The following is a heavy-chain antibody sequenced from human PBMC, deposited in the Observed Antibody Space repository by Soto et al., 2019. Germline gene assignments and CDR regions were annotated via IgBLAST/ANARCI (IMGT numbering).Heavy chain of an antibody. CDR2: IYYSGST. V-gene: IGHV4-61*08. Sequence: SETLSLTCTVSGVSISSGGYYWSWIRQPPGKGLEWIGYIYYSGSTNYNPSLKSRVTISVDTSKNQFSLKLSSVTAADTAVYYCARDKITGLFDYWGQGTLVTVSS. J-gene: IGHJ4*02. CDR1: GVSISSGGYY. D-gene: IGHD2-8*02. CDR3: ARDKITGLFDY.